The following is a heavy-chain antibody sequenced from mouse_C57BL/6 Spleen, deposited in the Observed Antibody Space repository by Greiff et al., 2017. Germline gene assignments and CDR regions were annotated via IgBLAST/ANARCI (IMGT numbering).Heavy chain of an antibody. CDR3: ARGLLFYAMDY. Sequence: EVHLVESGGGLVKPGGSLKLSCAASGFTFSDYGMHWVRQAPEKGLEWVAYISSGSSTIYYADKVKGRFTISRDNAKNTLFLQMTSLRSEDTAMYYCARGLLFYAMDYWGQGTSVTVSS. CDR2: ISSGSSTI. J-gene: IGHJ4*01. D-gene: IGHD2-10*01. CDR1: GFTFSDYG. V-gene: IGHV5-17*01.